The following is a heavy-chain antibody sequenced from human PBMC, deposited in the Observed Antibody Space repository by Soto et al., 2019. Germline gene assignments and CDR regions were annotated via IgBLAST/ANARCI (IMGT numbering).Heavy chain of an antibody. V-gene: IGHV3-23*01. J-gene: IGHJ4*02. CDR1: GFSFSHYT. Sequence: EVQLLESGGGLVQLGGSLRLSCAASGFSFSHYTMTWVRQAPGKGLEWVSTIRGSGGSLYYADSVKGRFTISRDKYKSTLFLQMDSLRVEDTAVYYCAKGPPRGYSHGHQEPIFDSWGQGALVTVSS. D-gene: IGHD5-18*01. CDR3: AKGPPRGYSHGHQEPIFDS. CDR2: IRGSGGSL.